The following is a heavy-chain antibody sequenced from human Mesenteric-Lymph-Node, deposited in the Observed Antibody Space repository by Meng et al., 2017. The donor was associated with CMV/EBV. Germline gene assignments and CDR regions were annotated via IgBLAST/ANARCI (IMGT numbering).Heavy chain of an antibody. CDR1: GFTFSSYW. CDR2: IYSDGSST. V-gene: IGHV3-74*01. CDR3: ARDDYGDYGGSFDY. J-gene: IGHJ4*02. Sequence: GGSLRLSCAASGFTFSSYWMHWVRQAPGKGLVWVSRIYSDGSSTNYADSVKGRFNISRDNAKNTLFLQMNSLRAEDTAVYYCARDDYGDYGGSFDYWGQGTLVTVSS. D-gene: IGHD4-17*01.